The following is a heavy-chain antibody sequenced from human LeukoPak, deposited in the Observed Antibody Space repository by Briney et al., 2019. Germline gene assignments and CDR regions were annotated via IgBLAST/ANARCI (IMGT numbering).Heavy chain of an antibody. Sequence: ASVKVSCKASGYTFSYYYMHWVRQAPGQGLEWMGWINPNSGGTNYAQKFQGRVTMTRDTSISTAFMELSSLRSDDAAVYYCAPTLNYYDSSGYSSPFDYWGQGALVTVSS. CDR3: APTLNYYDSSGYSSPFDY. CDR1: GYTFSYYY. CDR2: INPNSGGT. J-gene: IGHJ4*02. D-gene: IGHD3-22*01. V-gene: IGHV1-2*02.